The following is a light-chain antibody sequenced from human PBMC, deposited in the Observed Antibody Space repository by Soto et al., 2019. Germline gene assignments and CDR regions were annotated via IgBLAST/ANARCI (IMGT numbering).Light chain of an antibody. CDR1: QSINSNY. CDR3: QQYGNTPRT. J-gene: IGKJ1*01. V-gene: IGKV3-20*01. CDR2: GAS. Sequence: EIVLTQSPGTLSLSPGERATLSCRASQSINSNYLAWYQQQPGQAPRLLIYGASSRATVVPDRCSGSGSGTDFTLTISRLEPEDVAVYYCQQYGNTPRTFGQGTKVDIK.